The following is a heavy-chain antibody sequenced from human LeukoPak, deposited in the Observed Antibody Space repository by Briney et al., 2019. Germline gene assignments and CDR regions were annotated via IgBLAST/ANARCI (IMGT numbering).Heavy chain of an antibody. CDR3: AGKTRDGYYDGRFDF. V-gene: IGHV3-48*04. Sequence: GGSLRLSCAASGFTFSYYSMNWVRQAPGKGLEWISYSNTDGTISYADSVQGRFIMSRDNVKNSVYLQLNSLRADDTAVYYCAGKTRDGYYDGRFDFWGQGTLVTVSS. J-gene: IGHJ4*02. CDR2: SNTDGTI. D-gene: IGHD5-24*01. CDR1: GFTFSYYS.